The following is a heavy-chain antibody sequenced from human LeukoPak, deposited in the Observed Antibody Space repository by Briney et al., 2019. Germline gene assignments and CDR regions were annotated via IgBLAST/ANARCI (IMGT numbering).Heavy chain of an antibody. J-gene: IGHJ4*02. D-gene: IGHD1-26*01. V-gene: IGHV3-33*06. CDR1: GFTFSSYG. Sequence: GRSLRLSCAASGFTFSSYGMHWVRQAPGKGLEWVAVIWYDGSNKYYADSVKGRFTISRDNSKNTLYLQMNSLRAEDTAVYYRAKGGSYYATATLDYWGQGTLVTVSS. CDR3: AKGGSYYATATLDY. CDR2: IWYDGSNK.